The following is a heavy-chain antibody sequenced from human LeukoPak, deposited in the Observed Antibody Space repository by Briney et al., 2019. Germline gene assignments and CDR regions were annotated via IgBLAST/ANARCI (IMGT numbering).Heavy chain of an antibody. CDR2: IRYDGSNK. D-gene: IGHD3-10*01. J-gene: IGHJ4*02. V-gene: IGHV3-30*02. CDR1: GFTFSSYG. Sequence: GGSLRLSCAASGFTFSSYGMHWVRQAPGKGLEWVAFIRYDGSNKYYADSVKGRFTISRDNSKNTLYLQMNSLRAEDTAVYYCATASNLWFGELLSGPYYFDYWGQGTLVTVSS. CDR3: ATASNLWFGELLSGPYYFDY.